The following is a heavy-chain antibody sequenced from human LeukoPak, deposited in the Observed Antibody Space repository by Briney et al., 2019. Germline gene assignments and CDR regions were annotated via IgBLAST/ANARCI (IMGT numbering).Heavy chain of an antibody. J-gene: IGHJ3*02. CDR1: GDSISSYY. CDR2: IYDSGST. Sequence: SETLSLTCTVSGDSISSYYWSWIRQPPGKGLEWIGYIYDSGSTNYNPSLKSRVTISVDTSKNQFSLKLSSVTAADTAVYYCAGDSSGYYYAGAFDIWGQGTMVTVSS. V-gene: IGHV4-59*01. D-gene: IGHD3-22*01. CDR3: AGDSSGYYYAGAFDI.